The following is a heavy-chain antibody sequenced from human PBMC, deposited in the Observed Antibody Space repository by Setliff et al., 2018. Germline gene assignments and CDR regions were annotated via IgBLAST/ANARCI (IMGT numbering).Heavy chain of an antibody. V-gene: IGHV4-61*09. J-gene: IGHJ6*04. CDR3: ARMSGFLYIDV. CDR2: IYTSWST. D-gene: IGHD3-3*01. CDR1: GDSISSRRNY. Sequence: LSLTCTVSGDSISSRRNYWTWIRQPAGKGLEWIGQIYTSWSTNYNPSLKSRVTISVDTSKNQFSLQLSSVTAADTAAYYCARMSGFLYIDVWGKGTTVTVSS.